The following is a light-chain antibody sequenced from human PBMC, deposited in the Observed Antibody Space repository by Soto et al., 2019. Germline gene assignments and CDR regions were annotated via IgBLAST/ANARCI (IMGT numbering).Light chain of an antibody. CDR2: GTS. J-gene: IGKJ4*01. V-gene: IGKV1-33*01. CDR3: QQYDNLPLT. Sequence: DIQMTQSPSSLSASVGDRVTITCQASQGISEYLNWYQHQAGKAPKLLIYGTSKLETGVPSRFSGSGSGTHFSLSISSLQPEDIATYYCQQYDNLPLTFGGGTKVEIK. CDR1: QGISEY.